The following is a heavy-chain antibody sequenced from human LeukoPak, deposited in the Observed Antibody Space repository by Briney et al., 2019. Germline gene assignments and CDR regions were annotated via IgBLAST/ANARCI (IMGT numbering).Heavy chain of an antibody. Sequence: SVTVSRKCSVCTFSSYAFSWVRQPPGQGLEWVGGSYPIFGTANYAQKFQDRVTITADESTSTAYMELSSLRSEDTAVYYCARGPRMGITDYYGMDVWGKGTTVTVSS. CDR1: VCTFSSYA. CDR2: SYPIFGTA. J-gene: IGHJ6*04. CDR3: ARGPRMGITDYYGMDV. V-gene: IGHV1-69*13. D-gene: IGHD5-24*01.